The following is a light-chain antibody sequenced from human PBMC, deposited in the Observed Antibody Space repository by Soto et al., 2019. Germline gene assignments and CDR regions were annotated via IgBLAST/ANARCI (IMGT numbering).Light chain of an antibody. CDR1: QSVGNN. J-gene: IGKJ4*01. V-gene: IGKV3-15*01. CDR2: GAS. CDR3: QEYRNWPLT. Sequence: EIVMTQSPATLSVSPGERATLSCRASQSVGNNLAWYRQKSGQAPRLLIYGASTRATGIPARFSGSGSGTEFTLTIDSLQSDEFAVNLCQEYRNWPLTFGGGTKVEIK.